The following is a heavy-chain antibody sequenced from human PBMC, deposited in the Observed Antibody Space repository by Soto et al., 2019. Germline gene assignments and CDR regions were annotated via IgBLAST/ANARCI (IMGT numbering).Heavy chain of an antibody. CDR1: GFTFSSYA. J-gene: IGHJ4*02. D-gene: IGHD1-1*01. Sequence: EVKLLESGGGLVQPGGSLRLSCAASGFTFSSYAMSWVRQAPGKGLEWVSGISGSGGSTYHADSVKGRFTLSRDNSRNTLYLHMNTLRAEDTAVYYWAKDRERSPHDYWGQGILVTVSS. CDR3: AKDRERSPHDY. V-gene: IGHV3-23*01. CDR2: ISGSGGST.